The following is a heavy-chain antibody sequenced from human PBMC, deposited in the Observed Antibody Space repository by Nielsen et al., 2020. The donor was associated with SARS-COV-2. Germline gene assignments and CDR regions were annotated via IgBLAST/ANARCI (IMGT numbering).Heavy chain of an antibody. CDR3: AKDPGSSWYGVVYYYYYGMDV. V-gene: IGHV3-7*03. CDR2: INQDGTEI. Sequence: GGSLRLSCTASGYIFSSYSTSWVRQAPGKGLEWVANINQDGTEINYVDSVKGRFTISRDNSKNSLYLQMNSLRTEDTALYYCAKDPGSSWYGVVYYYYYGMDVWGQGTTVTVSS. J-gene: IGHJ6*02. CDR1: GYIFSSYS. D-gene: IGHD6-13*01.